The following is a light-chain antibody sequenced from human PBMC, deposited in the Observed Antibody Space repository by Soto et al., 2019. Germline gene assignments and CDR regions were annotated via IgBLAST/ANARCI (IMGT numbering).Light chain of an antibody. CDR2: AAS. V-gene: IGKV1-39*01. Sequence: IQMTQSPSSLSASVGDRVTITCRASQSISSYLNWYQQKPGKAPKLLIYAASSLQSGVPLRFSGSGSGTNFTLTISSLQPEDFATYYCQQSHSIPFTFGPGTKVDIK. CDR1: QSISSY. CDR3: QQSHSIPFT. J-gene: IGKJ3*01.